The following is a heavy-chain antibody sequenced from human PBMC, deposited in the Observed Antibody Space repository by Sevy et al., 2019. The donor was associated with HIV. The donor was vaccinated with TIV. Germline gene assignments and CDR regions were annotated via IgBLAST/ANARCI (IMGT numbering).Heavy chain of an antibody. CDR2: ITPYSGDT. V-gene: IGHV1-18*01. J-gene: IGHJ4*02. Sequence: ASVKVSCKASGYIFGIYDISWVRQAPGQGLEWMGWITPYSGDTNHAQKLQGRVTMTTDTSTRKSYMELSSLTSDDAGVYYCARGRAPDNGKYFFDSWAQGTLVTVSS. CDR3: ARGRAPDNGKYFFDS. D-gene: IGHD1-26*01. CDR1: GYIFGIYD.